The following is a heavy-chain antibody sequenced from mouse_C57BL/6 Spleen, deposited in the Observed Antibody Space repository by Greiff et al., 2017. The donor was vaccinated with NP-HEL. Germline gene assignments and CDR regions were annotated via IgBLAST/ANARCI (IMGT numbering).Heavy chain of an antibody. CDR1: GYTFTSYT. CDR2: INPSSGYT. J-gene: IGHJ1*03. D-gene: IGHD2-1*01. CDR3: ARSGIYYGLDV. Sequence: QVQLKESGAELARPGASVKMSCKASGYTFTSYTMHWVKQRPGQGLEWIGYINPSSGYTKYNQKFKDKATLTADKSSSTAYMQLSSLTSEDSAVYYCARSGIYYGLDVWGTGTTVTVSS. V-gene: IGHV1-4*01.